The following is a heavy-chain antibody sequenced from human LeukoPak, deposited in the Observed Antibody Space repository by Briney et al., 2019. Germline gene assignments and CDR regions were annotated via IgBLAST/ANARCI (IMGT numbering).Heavy chain of an antibody. CDR2: IWYDGNNK. J-gene: IGHJ4*02. V-gene: IGHV3-33*01. D-gene: IGHD6-19*01. CDR1: GFTFSSYG. Sequence: GGTLRLSCAASGFTFSSYGMHWVRQAPGKGLEWVAVIWYDGNNKYYADSVKGRFTISRDNSKNTLYVQTNSLRAEDTAVYYFARDRGSGWSRFDYRGQGTLVTVSS. CDR3: ARDRGSGWSRFDY.